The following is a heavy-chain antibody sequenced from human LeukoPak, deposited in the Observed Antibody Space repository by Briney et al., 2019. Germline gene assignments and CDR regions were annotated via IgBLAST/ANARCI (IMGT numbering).Heavy chain of an antibody. CDR3: AKVNSFKIGWKSPIDS. J-gene: IGHJ4*02. CDR1: VLTFNDYA. Sequence: WGSLRLSCAASVLTFNDYAMAWVRQGPGKGLEWVSSITGGGGTTYYADSVRGRFTFSRDNSENTLYLQMNSLRAEDTATYYCAKVNSFKIGWKSPIDSWGQGTLVTVSS. V-gene: IGHV3-23*01. D-gene: IGHD4-23*01. CDR2: ITGGGGTT.